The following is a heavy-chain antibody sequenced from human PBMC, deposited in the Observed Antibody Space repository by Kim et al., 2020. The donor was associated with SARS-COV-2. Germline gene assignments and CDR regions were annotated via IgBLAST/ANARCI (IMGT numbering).Heavy chain of an antibody. CDR1: GYSFTSYW. CDR2: IYPGDSDT. J-gene: IGHJ3*02. Sequence: GESLKISCKGSGYSFTSYWIGWVRQMPGKGLEWMGVIYPGDSDTRYSPSFQGQVTISADQSISTAYLQWSSLKASDTAMYYCASRVGGYSGYGGGDLEDAFDIWGQGTMVTVSS. V-gene: IGHV5-51*01. CDR3: ASRVGGYSGYGGGDLEDAFDI. D-gene: IGHD5-12*01.